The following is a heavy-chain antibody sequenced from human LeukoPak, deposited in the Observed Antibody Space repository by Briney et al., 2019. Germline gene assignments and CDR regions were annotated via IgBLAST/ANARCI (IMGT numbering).Heavy chain of an antibody. D-gene: IGHD6-6*01. J-gene: IGHJ3*02. CDR3: AKDLREYTSSPRNAFHI. CDR2: IKQDGSEK. V-gene: IGHV3-7*03. CDR1: VFTFSSYW. Sequence: GGSLRLSCAASVFTFSSYWISWIRQAPGKGLEGVANIKQDGSEKYYVDSVKGRFTISRDNAKNSLYLQMNSQRAGDTAVYYCAKDLREYTSSPRNAFHIWGQGTMVTVSS.